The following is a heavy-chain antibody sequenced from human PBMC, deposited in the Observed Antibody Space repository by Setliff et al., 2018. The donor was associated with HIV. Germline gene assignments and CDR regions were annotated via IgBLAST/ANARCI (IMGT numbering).Heavy chain of an antibody. CDR3: AGCITGTTHWFDP. J-gene: IGHJ5*02. Sequence: SLTCTVSGGSISSHYWSWIRQPPGKGLEWIGYICDSGITKYSPSLKSRVTISVDRSKNQFSLKLSSVTAADTAVYYCAGCITGTTHWFDPWGQGTLVTVSS. CDR2: ICDSGIT. D-gene: IGHD1-20*01. CDR1: GGSISSHY. V-gene: IGHV4-59*11.